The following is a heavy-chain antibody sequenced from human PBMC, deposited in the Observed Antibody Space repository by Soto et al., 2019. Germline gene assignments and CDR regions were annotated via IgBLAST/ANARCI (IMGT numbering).Heavy chain of an antibody. Sequence: SVKVSCKASGGTFSSYAISWVRQAPGQGLEWMGGIIPIFGTANYAQKFQGRVTITADESTSTAYMELSSLRSEDTAVYYCARRRVTNHPYYYGMDVWGQGTTVTVSS. V-gene: IGHV1-69*13. CDR3: ARRRVTNHPYYYGMDV. D-gene: IGHD4-4*01. CDR1: GGTFSSYA. CDR2: IIPIFGTA. J-gene: IGHJ6*02.